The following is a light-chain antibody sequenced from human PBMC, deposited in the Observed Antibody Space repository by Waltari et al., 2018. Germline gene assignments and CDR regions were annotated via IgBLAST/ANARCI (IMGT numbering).Light chain of an antibody. Sequence: SYVLTQPPSVSVAPGKPATMTCGGNNIGYTGTHWYQQKPGQAPVVVVHEDRGRPSGIPERFSGSNAGNTATLTISGVEAGDEADYYCQVWDSSSDYRVFGGGTKLTVL. CDR3: QVWDSSSDYRV. J-gene: IGLJ3*02. V-gene: IGLV3-21*03. CDR2: EDR. CDR1: NIGYTG.